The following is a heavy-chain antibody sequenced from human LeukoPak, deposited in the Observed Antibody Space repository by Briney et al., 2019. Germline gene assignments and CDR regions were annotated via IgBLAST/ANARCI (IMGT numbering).Heavy chain of an antibody. CDR2: INPNSGGT. J-gene: IGHJ4*02. Sequence: ASVKVSCKASGYTFTGYYMHWVRQAPGQELEWMGWINPNSGGTNYAQKFQGRVTMTRDTSISTAYMELSRLTSDDTAVYYCARARLIKSTQRLGGFDYWGQGTLVTVSS. D-gene: IGHD6-25*01. CDR1: GYTFTGYY. V-gene: IGHV1-2*02. CDR3: ARARLIKSTQRLGGFDY.